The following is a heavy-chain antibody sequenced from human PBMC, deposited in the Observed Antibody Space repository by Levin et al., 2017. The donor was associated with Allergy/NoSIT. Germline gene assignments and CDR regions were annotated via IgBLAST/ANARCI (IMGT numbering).Heavy chain of an antibody. CDR3: ARGLPSQWLVTGYYYYGMDV. CDR2: IYYSGST. V-gene: IGHV4-59*01. D-gene: IGHD6-19*01. Sequence: PGGSLRLSCTVSGGSISSYYWSWIRQPPGKGLEWIGYIYYSGSTNYNPSLKSRVTISVDTSKNQFSLKLSSVTAADTAVYYCARGLPSQWLVTGYYYYGMDVWGQGTTVTVSS. CDR1: GGSISSYY. J-gene: IGHJ6*02.